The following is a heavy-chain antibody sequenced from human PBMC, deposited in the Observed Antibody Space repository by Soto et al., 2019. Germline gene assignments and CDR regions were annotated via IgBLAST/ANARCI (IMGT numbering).Heavy chain of an antibody. CDR1: GFTFSNYG. CDR2: IWFDGSDK. Sequence: GGSLRLSCAASGFTFSNYGMHWVRQAPGKGLEWVALIWFDGSDKYYADSVKGRFTMSRDNSKNTVYLQMNSLRAEDTAMYYCARLYCSSPSCYSVGAFEIRGQGTMVTVSS. D-gene: IGHD2-2*01. V-gene: IGHV3-33*01. J-gene: IGHJ3*02. CDR3: ARLYCSSPSCYSVGAFEI.